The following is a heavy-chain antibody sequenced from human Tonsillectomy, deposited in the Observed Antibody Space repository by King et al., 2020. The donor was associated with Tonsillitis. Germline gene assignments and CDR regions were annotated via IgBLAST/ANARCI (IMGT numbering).Heavy chain of an antibody. Sequence: VQLVESGGGLVQPGGSLRLSCAASGFTFSSYAMSWVRQAPGKGLEWVSAISGSGGSTYYADSVKGRFTISRDNSKNTLYLQMNSLRAEDTAVYYCAKGPYSSGWYFPPLGGSSDAFDIWGQGTMVTVSS. V-gene: IGHV3-23*04. CDR3: AKGPYSSGWYFPPLGGSSDAFDI. CDR1: GFTFSSYA. D-gene: IGHD6-13*01. J-gene: IGHJ3*02. CDR2: ISGSGGST.